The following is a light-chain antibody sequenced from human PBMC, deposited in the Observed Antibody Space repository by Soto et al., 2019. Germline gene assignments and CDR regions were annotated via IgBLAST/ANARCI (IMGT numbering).Light chain of an antibody. CDR3: QQANSFPIT. CDR1: QSISSW. Sequence: DIHMPQPPSTLAAAVGDRFTITCRASQSISSWLAWYQQKPGKAPKLLIYAASSLQSGVPSRFTGSGSGTDFTLTISSLQPEDFATYFCQQANSFPITFGQGTRLQIK. CDR2: AAS. V-gene: IGKV1-12*01. J-gene: IGKJ5*01.